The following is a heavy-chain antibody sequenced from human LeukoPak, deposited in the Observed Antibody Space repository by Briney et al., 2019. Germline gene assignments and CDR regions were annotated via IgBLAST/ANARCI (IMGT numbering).Heavy chain of an antibody. V-gene: IGHV1-2*02. D-gene: IGHD3-3*01. CDR3: ARDEWYDY. CDR1: GYTFIGYY. CDR2: INPNSGGT. Sequence: ASVKVSSMASGYTFIGYYMHWVRQAPGQGLEWMGWINPNSGGTNYVRKFQGRVTITRDTSISTAYMELSRLRSDDTAVYYCARDEWYDYWGQGTLVTVSS. J-gene: IGHJ4*02.